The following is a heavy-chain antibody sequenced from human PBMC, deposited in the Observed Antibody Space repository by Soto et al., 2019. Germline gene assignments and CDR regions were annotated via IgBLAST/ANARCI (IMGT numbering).Heavy chain of an antibody. Sequence: EVQLLESGGGLVQRGGSLRLSYAASGFPFSSYVMSWVRQAPGKGLEWVSGISGGGSNTFYADSVKGRFTISRDNSKNTLLLQMNSLGAEDTAVDYCAKDSNKYSSSLRGRYFDYWGQGIGVTVSS. D-gene: IGHD4-4*01. V-gene: IGHV3-23*01. CDR2: ISGGGSNT. CDR3: AKDSNKYSSSLRGRYFDY. CDR1: GFPFSSYV. J-gene: IGHJ4*02.